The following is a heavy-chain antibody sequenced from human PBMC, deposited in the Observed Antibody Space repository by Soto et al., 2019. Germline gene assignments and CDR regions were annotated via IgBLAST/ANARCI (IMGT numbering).Heavy chain of an antibody. CDR1: GFTFSSYA. Sequence: GGSLRLSCAASGFTFSSYAMHWVRQAPGKGLEYVSAISSNGGRTYYANSVKGRFTISRDNSKNTLYLQMGSLRAEDMAVYYCARDALTTVTTRYYYYYYMDVWGKGTTVTVSS. CDR3: ARDALTTVTTRYYYYYYMDV. J-gene: IGHJ6*03. V-gene: IGHV3-64*01. D-gene: IGHD4-17*01. CDR2: ISSNGGRT.